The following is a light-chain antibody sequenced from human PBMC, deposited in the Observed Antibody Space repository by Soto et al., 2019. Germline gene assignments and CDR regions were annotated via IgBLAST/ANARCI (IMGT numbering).Light chain of an antibody. CDR3: SSYTSSSTYVL. CDR1: SSDVGGYKF. CDR2: EVS. V-gene: IGLV2-14*01. Sequence: QSVLTQPASVSGSPGQSITIPCTGTSSDVGGYKFVSWYQQHPGKAPKLMISEVSNRPSGVSNRFSGSKSGNTASLTISGLQAEDEADYYCSSYTSSSTYVLFGGGTKLTVL. J-gene: IGLJ2*01.